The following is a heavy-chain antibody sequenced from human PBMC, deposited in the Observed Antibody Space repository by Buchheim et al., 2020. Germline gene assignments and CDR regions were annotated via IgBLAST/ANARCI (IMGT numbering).Heavy chain of an antibody. V-gene: IGHV5-10-1*01. CDR3: ARHDSSSWYLVGNWFDP. CDR1: GYSFTSYW. CDR2: IDPSDSYT. Sequence: EVQLVQSGAEVKKPGESLRISCKGSGYSFTSYWISWVRQMPGKGLEWMGRIDPSDSYTNYSPSFQGHVTTSADKSISTSYPQWSSLKASDTAMYYCARHDSSSWYLVGNWFDPWGQGTL. D-gene: IGHD6-13*01. J-gene: IGHJ5*02.